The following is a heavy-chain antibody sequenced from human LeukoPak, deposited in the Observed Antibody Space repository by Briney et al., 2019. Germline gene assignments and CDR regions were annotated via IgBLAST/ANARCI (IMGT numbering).Heavy chain of an antibody. CDR1: GYTFTSYG. D-gene: IGHD1-7*01. Sequence: ASVKVSCKASGYTFTSYGISWVRPAPGQGLQWMGCISVYNGNTHYAQKLQGSVTMTTDTTPSTASIDLRSLRSDDTAVYYCVRVAKYNWNYGWFDPWGQGTLVTVSS. CDR3: VRVAKYNWNYGWFDP. CDR2: ISVYNGNT. J-gene: IGHJ5*02. V-gene: IGHV1-18*01.